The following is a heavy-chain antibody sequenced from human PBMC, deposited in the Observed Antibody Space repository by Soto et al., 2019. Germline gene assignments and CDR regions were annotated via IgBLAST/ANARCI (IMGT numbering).Heavy chain of an antibody. Sequence: RASVKVSCKASGYTFTDNYMHWVRQAPGQGLEWMGWINPNSGGTQIAQKFQGWVTMTMDTSINVAYMEINRLRSDDTAVFYCARDGARHIVVVPAEDAMDVWGQGTTVTVSS. CDR1: GYTFTDNY. V-gene: IGHV1-2*04. D-gene: IGHD2-15*01. CDR3: ARDGARHIVVVPAEDAMDV. J-gene: IGHJ6*02. CDR2: INPNSGGT.